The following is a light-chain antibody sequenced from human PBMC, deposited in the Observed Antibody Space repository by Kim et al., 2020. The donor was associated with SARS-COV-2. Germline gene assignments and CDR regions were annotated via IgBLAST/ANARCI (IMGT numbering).Light chain of an antibody. V-gene: IGKV3-15*01. J-gene: IGKJ1*01. Sequence: SPGERATLSCRASQSVSSDLAWYQQKPGQAPRLLICGASTRATGIPARFSGSGSGTEFTLTISSLQSEDFAVYYCQQYNNWPPWTFGQGTKVDIK. CDR1: QSVSSD. CDR2: GAS. CDR3: QQYNNWPPWT.